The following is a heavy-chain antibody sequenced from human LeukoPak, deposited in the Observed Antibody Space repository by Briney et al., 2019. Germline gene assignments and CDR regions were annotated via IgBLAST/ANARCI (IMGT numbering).Heavy chain of an antibody. D-gene: IGHD1-7*01. CDR1: GGSFSGYY. V-gene: IGHV4-59*01. CDR2: IYNSGST. Sequence: PSETLSLTCAVYGGSFSGYYWSWIRQPPGKGLEWIGYIYNSGSTSYNPSLKSRATISADTSKNQFSLKLSSVTAADTAVYYCVRDRELNYWGQGTLVTVSS. CDR3: VRDRELNY. J-gene: IGHJ4*02.